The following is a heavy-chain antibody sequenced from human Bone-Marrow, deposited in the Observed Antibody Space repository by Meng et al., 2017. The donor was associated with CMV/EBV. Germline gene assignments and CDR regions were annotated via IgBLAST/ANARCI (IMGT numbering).Heavy chain of an antibody. CDR3: ARSIKLMVYAD. Sequence: GGSLRLSCAASGFTVSSNYMSWVRQAPGKGLEWVSVIYSGGSTYYADSVKGRFTISRDNSKNTLYLQMNSLRAEDTAVYYCARSIKLMVYADWGQGTLVPVSS. CDR1: GFTVSSNY. V-gene: IGHV3-53*01. D-gene: IGHD2-8*01. CDR2: IYSGGST. J-gene: IGHJ4*02.